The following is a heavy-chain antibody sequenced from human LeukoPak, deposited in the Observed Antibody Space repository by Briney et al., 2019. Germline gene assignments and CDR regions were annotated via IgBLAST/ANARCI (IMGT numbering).Heavy chain of an antibody. Sequence: GGSLRLSCAASGFNFSSFAMTWVRQAPGKGLEWVSGISGRGDSTYYADSVKGQFTISRDNSKNTLYLQMSSLRADDTAVYFCAKAPCSGGSCYFSDWGQGTLVTVSS. D-gene: IGHD2-15*01. V-gene: IGHV3-23*01. CDR2: ISGRGDST. CDR3: AKAPCSGGSCYFSD. CDR1: GFNFSSFA. J-gene: IGHJ4*02.